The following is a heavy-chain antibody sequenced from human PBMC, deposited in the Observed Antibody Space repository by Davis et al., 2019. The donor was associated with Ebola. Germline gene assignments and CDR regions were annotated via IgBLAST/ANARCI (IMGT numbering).Heavy chain of an antibody. J-gene: IGHJ6*02. CDR1: GGSISSYY. CDR3: ARQGYYGMDV. V-gene: IGHV4-59*01. CDR2: IYYSGST. Sequence: MPSETLSLTCTVSGGSISSYYWSWIRQPPGKGLEWTGYIYYSGSTNYNPSLNSRVTISVDTSKNQFSLKLSSVTAADTAVYYCARQGYYGMDVWGQGTTVTVSS.